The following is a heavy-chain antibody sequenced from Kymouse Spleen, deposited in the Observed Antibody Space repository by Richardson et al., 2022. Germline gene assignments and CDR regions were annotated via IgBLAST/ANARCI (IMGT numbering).Heavy chain of an antibody. CDR1: GGSFSGYY. D-gene: IGHD1-20*01,IGHD1-7*01. J-gene: IGHJ5*02. V-gene: IGHV4-34*01. Sequence: QVQLQQWGAGLLKPSETLSLTCAVYGGSFSGYYWSWIRQPPGKGLEWIGEINHSGSTNYNPSLKSRVTISVDTSKNQFSLKLSSVTAADTAVYYCARGGITGDNWFDPWGQGTLVTVSS. CDR2: INHSGST. CDR3: ARGGITGDNWFDP.